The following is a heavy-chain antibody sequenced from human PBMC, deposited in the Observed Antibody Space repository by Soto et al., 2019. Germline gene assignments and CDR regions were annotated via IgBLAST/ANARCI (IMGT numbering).Heavy chain of an antibody. J-gene: IGHJ4*02. CDR1: GFTFSSYW. Sequence: PGGSLRLSCAASGFTFSSYWMSWVRQAPGKGLEWVANIKQDGSEKYYVDSVKGRFTISRDNAKNSLYLQMNSLRAEDTAVYYCARAGYDILTGTYYFDYWGQGTLVTVSS. V-gene: IGHV3-7*05. CDR3: ARAGYDILTGTYYFDY. D-gene: IGHD3-9*01. CDR2: IKQDGSEK.